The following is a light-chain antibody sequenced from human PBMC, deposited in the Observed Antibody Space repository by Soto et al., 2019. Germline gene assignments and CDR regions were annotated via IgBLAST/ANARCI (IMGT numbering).Light chain of an antibody. CDR2: GAS. CDR3: QQYNNWPPLT. J-gene: IGKJ1*01. V-gene: IGKV3-15*01. CDR1: QSVSSN. Sequence: EIVMTQSPATLSVSPGERAPHSCRASQSVSSNLAWYQQKPGQAPRLRIYGASTRATGIPARCSGSGSGTEFTLTISSLQSEDFAVYYCQQYNNWPPLTFGQGTKVDIK.